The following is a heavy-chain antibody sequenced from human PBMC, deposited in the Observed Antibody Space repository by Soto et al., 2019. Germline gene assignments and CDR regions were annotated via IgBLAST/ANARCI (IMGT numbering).Heavy chain of an antibody. J-gene: IGHJ6*02. D-gene: IGHD3-3*01. Sequence: PSQTLSLTCAISGDSVSSNSAAWSWIRQSPSRGLEWLGRTYYRSKWYNDYAVSVKSRITINPDTSKNQFSLQLNSVTPEDTAVYYCARGWSGYWYYYYYGMDVWGQGTTVTVSS. CDR2: TYYRSKWYN. CDR3: ARGWSGYWYYYYYGMDV. V-gene: IGHV6-1*01. CDR1: GDSVSSNSAA.